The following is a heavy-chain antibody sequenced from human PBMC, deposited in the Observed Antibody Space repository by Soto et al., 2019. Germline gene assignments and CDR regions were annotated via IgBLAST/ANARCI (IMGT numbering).Heavy chain of an antibody. CDR1: GFTFSSYS. V-gene: IGHV3-48*02. J-gene: IGHJ4*02. CDR3: LGYVEPIDY. D-gene: IGHD5-12*01. Sequence: EVQLVESGGGLVQPGGSLRLSCAASGFTFSSYSMNWVRQAPGKGLEWVSYISSSSSTIYYADSVKGRFTISRDNAKNSLSLQMNSLRDEDTAVYYCLGYVEPIDYWGQGTLVTVSS. CDR2: ISSSSSTI.